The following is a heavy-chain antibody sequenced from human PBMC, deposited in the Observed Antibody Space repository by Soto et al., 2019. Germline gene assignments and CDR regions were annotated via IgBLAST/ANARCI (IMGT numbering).Heavy chain of an antibody. D-gene: IGHD3-10*01. CDR2: MNPNSGNT. CDR1: GYTFTSYD. CDR3: ARRRSPRTHYYYMGV. J-gene: IGHJ6*03. V-gene: IGHV1-8*01. Sequence: QVQLVQSGAEVKKPGASVKVSCKASGYTFTSYDINWVRQATGQGLEWMGWMNPNSGNTGYAQKFQGRVTMTRNSSISTAYMELRSLRPEDRPVYYCARRRSPRTHYYYMGVWGKGNTGNVSS.